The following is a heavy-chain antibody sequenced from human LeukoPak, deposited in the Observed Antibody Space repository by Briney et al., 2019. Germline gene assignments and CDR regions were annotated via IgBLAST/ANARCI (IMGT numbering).Heavy chain of an antibody. J-gene: IGHJ4*02. D-gene: IGHD3-22*01. Sequence: GGSLRLSCAASGFTFSSYGMHWVRQAPGKGLEWVAVISYDGSNKYYADSVKGQFTISRDNSKNTLYLQMNSLRAEDTAVYYCAKDLDDSSGYYYPGFDYWGQGTLVTVSS. CDR1: GFTFSSYG. CDR2: ISYDGSNK. V-gene: IGHV3-30*18. CDR3: AKDLDDSSGYYYPGFDY.